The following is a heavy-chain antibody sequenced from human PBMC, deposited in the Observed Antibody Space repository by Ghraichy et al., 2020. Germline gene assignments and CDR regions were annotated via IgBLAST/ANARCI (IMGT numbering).Heavy chain of an antibody. CDR2: IKSKTDGGTT. J-gene: IGHJ4*02. Sequence: GGSLRLSCAASGFTFSNAWMSWVRQAPGKGLEWVGRIKSKTDGGTTDYAAPVTGRFTISRDDSKNTLYLQMNSLKTEDTAVYYCTTDLDCSSTSCRDYWGQGTLVTVSS. CDR1: GFTFSNAW. D-gene: IGHD2-2*01. CDR3: TTDLDCSSTSCRDY. V-gene: IGHV3-15*01.